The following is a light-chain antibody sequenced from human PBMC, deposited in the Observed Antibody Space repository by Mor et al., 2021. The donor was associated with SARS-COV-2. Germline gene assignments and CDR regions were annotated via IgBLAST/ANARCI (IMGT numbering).Light chain of an antibody. V-gene: IGLV2-23*02. CDR3: YSSAGKYTFV. Sequence: VTKRPSGVSDRFSGSKSGNTASLTISELQADDEADYYCYSSAGKYTFVFGTGTKVTVL. J-gene: IGLJ1*01. CDR2: VT.